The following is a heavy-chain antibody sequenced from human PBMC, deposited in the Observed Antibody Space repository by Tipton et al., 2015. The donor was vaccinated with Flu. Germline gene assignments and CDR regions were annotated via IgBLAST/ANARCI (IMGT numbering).Heavy chain of an antibody. D-gene: IGHD1-26*01. CDR2: INQSGRP. V-gene: IGHV4-34*01. CDR1: GGSFSGYY. J-gene: IGHJ5*02. Sequence: TLSLTCAVYGGSFSGYYWSWIRQSPGKGLEWIGEINQSGRPNYNPSLKNRGTISVDTSKNQFSLSLTSVTAADTAMYYCARGSWEVRFDPWRQGTLVTVSS. CDR3: ARGSWEVRFDP.